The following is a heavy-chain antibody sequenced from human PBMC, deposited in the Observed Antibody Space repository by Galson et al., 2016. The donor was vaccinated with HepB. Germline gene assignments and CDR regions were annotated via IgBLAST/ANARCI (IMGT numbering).Heavy chain of an antibody. Sequence: TLSLTCTVSGGSISSAGFYWTWIRQLPGRGLEWIGYIYYGGSTFYNPSLQSRVTMSVDTSKNHVSLKSTSVTAAATALYFCARVDGRGYAPYFDLWGQGVLVTVSS. J-gene: IGHJ4*02. CDR3: ARVDGRGYAPYFDL. CDR2: IYYGGST. V-gene: IGHV4-31*03. CDR1: GGSISSAGFY. D-gene: IGHD6-25*01.